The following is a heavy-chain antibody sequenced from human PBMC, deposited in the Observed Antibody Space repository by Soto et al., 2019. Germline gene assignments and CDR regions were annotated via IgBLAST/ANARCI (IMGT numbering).Heavy chain of an antibody. CDR1: GFTFSSYS. D-gene: IGHD1-26*01. J-gene: IGHJ3*02. CDR3: ARDQEYSCSYDAFDI. Sequence: GESLKISCAASGFTFSSYSMNWVRQAPGKGLEWVSSISSSSSYIYYADSVKGRFTISRDNAKNSLYLQMNSLRAEDTAVYYCARDQEYSCSYDAFDIWGQGTMVTVSS. CDR2: ISSSSSYI. V-gene: IGHV3-21*01.